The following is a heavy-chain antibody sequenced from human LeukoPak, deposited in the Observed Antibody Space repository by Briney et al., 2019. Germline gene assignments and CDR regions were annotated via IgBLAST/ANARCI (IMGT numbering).Heavy chain of an antibody. Sequence: SETLSLTCAVCGGSFSGYYWSWIRQPPGKGLEWIGEINHSGSTNYNPSLKSRVTISVDTSKNQFSLKLSSVTAADTAVYYCARQARSYYDSSGYYGYWGQGTLVTVSS. CDR1: GGSFSGYY. V-gene: IGHV4-34*01. CDR3: ARQARSYYDSSGYYGY. D-gene: IGHD3-22*01. CDR2: INHSGST. J-gene: IGHJ4*02.